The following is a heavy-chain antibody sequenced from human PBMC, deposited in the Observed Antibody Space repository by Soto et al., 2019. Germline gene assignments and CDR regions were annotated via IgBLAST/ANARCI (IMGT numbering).Heavy chain of an antibody. V-gene: IGHV3-23*01. CDR3: ATRNLGLSGYFGS. CDR1: GSTLNAYA. CDR2: FVGSGHTS. J-gene: IGHJ4*02. Sequence: PGGSLRPSCAVSGSTLNAYAMSWVRHSPGKGLGWVSSFVGSGHTSYDSDSVKGRLSTPTDNPNNTPFLEMTSLRADDPALTYCATRNLGLSGYFGSWGQGTLVTVSS. D-gene: IGHD3-10*01.